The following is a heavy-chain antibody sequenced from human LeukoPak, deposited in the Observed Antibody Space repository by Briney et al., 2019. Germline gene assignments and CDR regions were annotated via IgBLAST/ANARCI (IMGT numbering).Heavy chain of an antibody. D-gene: IGHD3-10*01. V-gene: IGHV4-59*01. CDR2: PYYSGST. CDR1: TGTINSYY. CDR3: ARVYRFGEIVSETDWYFDL. J-gene: IGHJ2*01. Sequence: SENLSLNSTVATGTINSYYWRWNAPAPGNGLEGSGYPYYSGSTNSKPFLKSLTTTSVDSTKNPFSLKLSSVTAADTAVYYCARVYRFGEIVSETDWYFDLWGRGTLVTVSS.